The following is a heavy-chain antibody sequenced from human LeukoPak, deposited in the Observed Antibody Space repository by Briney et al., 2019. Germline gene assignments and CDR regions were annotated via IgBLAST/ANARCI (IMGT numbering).Heavy chain of an antibody. D-gene: IGHD3-16*02. CDR1: GYTFTSYD. CDR3: ARSYYDYIWGSYRLVNYYYYMDV. V-gene: IGHV1-8*01. Sequence: ASVKVSCKASGYTFTSYDINWVRQATGQGLEWMGWMNPNSVNTGYAQKFQGRVSMTRNTSISTAYMELSRLRSEDTAVYYWARSYYDYIWGSYRLVNYYYYMDVWGKGTTVTVSS. J-gene: IGHJ6*03. CDR2: MNPNSVNT.